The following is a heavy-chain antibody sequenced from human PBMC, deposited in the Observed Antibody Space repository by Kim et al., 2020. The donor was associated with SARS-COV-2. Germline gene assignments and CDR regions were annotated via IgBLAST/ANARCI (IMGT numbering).Heavy chain of an antibody. D-gene: IGHD4-17*01. CDR2: ISYSGNT. CDR3: ARGEGDYVPYYYYYYHMDV. J-gene: IGHJ6*02. V-gene: IGHV4-59*13. CDR1: GGSISNYY. Sequence: SETLSLTCTVSGGSISNYYWSWIRQPPGKGLEWIGYISYSGNTNYNPSLKSRVTISVDTSKKQLSLKLTFVTAADTAVYYCARGEGDYVPYYYYYYHMDVWGQGTTVTVS.